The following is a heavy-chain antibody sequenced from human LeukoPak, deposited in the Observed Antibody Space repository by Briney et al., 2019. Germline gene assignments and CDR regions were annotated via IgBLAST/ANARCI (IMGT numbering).Heavy chain of an antibody. CDR2: IDYTGST. J-gene: IGHJ6*03. V-gene: IGHV4-59*11. CDR3: ASLASGFYYMDV. D-gene: IGHD3-16*01. Sequence: SETLSLTCTVSGGSISSHYWSWIRQPPGKGLEWIGYIDYTGSTNYNPSLKSRLTISVDTSKNQFSLRLGSVTAADTAVYYCASLASGFYYMDVWGKGTTVTVSS. CDR1: GGSISSHY.